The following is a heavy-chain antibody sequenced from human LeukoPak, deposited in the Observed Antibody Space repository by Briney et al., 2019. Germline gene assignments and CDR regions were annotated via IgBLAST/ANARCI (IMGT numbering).Heavy chain of an antibody. J-gene: IGHJ4*02. CDR3: AGGLKAAAGLFDY. D-gene: IGHD6-13*01. CDR1: GGSISSGGYS. CDR2: IYYSGST. Sequence: SETLSLTCAVSGGSISSGGYSWSWIRQHPGKGLEWIGYIYYSGSTYYNPSLKSRVTISVDTSKNQFSLKLSSVTAADTAVYYCAGGLKAAAGLFDYWGQGTLVTVSS. V-gene: IGHV4-31*11.